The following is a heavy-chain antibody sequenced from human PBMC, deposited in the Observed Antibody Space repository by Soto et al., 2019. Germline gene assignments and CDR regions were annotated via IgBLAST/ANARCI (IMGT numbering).Heavy chain of an antibody. CDR3: ARRYCYDSSGYSNWFDP. CDR2: IYPGDSDT. CDR1: GYSFTSYW. Sequence: GESLKISCKGSGYSFTSYWIGWVRQMPGKGLEWMGIIYPGDSDTSYSPSFQGQVTISADKSISTAYLQWSSLKASDTAMYDCARRYCYDSSGYSNWFDPWGQGTLVTVSS. D-gene: IGHD3-22*01. J-gene: IGHJ5*02. V-gene: IGHV5-51*01.